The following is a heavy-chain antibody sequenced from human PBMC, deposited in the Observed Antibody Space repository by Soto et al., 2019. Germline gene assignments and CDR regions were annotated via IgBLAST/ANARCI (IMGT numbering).Heavy chain of an antibody. V-gene: IGHV4-30-4*01. CDR2: MSFNGYS. D-gene: IGHD3-22*01. J-gene: IGHJ4*02. CDR1: GASVSSGDSY. Sequence: QVHLQESGPGLVKPSQTLSLTCSVSGASVSSGDSYWSWIRQTPGKALEWIGYMSFNGYSNYSPSLKSRVTMSVDTTKTQFSLRLSSVTDADTAVYYCVRGGNPYHYDTSGPGTFDKWGQGTLVTVSS. CDR3: VRGGNPYHYDTSGPGTFDK.